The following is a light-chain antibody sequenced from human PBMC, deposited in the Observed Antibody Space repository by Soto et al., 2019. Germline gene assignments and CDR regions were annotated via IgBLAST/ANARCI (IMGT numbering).Light chain of an antibody. V-gene: IGKV3-15*01. CDR2: GAS. Sequence: EIVMTQSPVTLSVSPGEGATLSCRASQSISSSLAWYQQKPGQPPKLLIFGASTRATGIPARFSGSGSGTEFTLIITRLQSEDSAIYYCQQYGTWPPTLLTFGVGTKVEI. CDR1: QSISSS. J-gene: IGKJ4*01. CDR3: QQYGTWPPTLLT.